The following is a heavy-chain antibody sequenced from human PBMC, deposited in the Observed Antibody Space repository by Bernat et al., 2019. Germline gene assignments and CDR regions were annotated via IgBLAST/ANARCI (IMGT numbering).Heavy chain of an antibody. J-gene: IGHJ6*02. D-gene: IGHD3-10*01. CDR2: ISGSGGST. V-gene: IGHV3-23*01. Sequence: EVQLLESGGGLVQPGGSLRLSCAASGFTFSSYAMSWVRQAPGKGLEWVSAISGSGGSTYYADSVKGRFTISRDNSKNTLYLQMNSLRAEDTVVYYCAKDPHYGSGSYTHNYYYGMDVWGQGTTVTVSS. CDR1: GFTFSSYA. CDR3: AKDPHYGSGSYTHNYYYGMDV.